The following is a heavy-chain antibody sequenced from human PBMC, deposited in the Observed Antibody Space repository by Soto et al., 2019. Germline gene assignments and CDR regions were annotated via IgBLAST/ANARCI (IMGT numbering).Heavy chain of an antibody. J-gene: IGHJ6*02. D-gene: IGHD3-22*01. CDR1: GFSFSSFA. CDR3: ARGVRENYYDSSVYYYYFGMDV. V-gene: IGHV3-48*03. CDR2: ISDDGASI. Sequence: GGSLRLSCEASGFSFSSFAMNWVRQAPGRGLEWVSYISDDGASIYYADSLKGRFTISRDNAKNTLYLQMNSLRAEDTAVYYCARGVRENYYDSSVYYYYFGMDVWGQGTTVTVSS.